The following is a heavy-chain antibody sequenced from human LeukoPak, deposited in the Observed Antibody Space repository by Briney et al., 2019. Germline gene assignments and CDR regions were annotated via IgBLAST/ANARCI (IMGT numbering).Heavy chain of an antibody. CDR1: RFSLNTHW. CDR2: VNQDGSAK. Sequence: GGSLRLSCAASRFSLNTHWMTWVRQAPGKGLEGVANVNQDGSAKNYVDSVKGRFTISRDNAKNSLYLQMNSLTIGDTAVYYCARGAHSGFDVWGQGTMVTVSS. J-gene: IGHJ3*01. D-gene: IGHD1-26*01. V-gene: IGHV3-7*02. CDR3: ARGAHSGFDV.